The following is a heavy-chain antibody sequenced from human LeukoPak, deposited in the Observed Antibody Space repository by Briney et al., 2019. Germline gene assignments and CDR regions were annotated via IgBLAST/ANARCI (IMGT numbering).Heavy chain of an antibody. V-gene: IGHV1-8*03. CDR3: ARVRRAAASIALMY. D-gene: IGHD6-13*01. CDR1: GYTFTSYD. CDR2: MNPNSGNT. J-gene: IGHJ4*02. Sequence: GASVKVSCKASGYTFTSYDINWVRQATGQGLEWMGWMNPNSGNTGYAQKFQGRVTITRNTSISTAYMELSSLRSEDTAVYYCARVRRAAASIALMYWGQGTLVTVSS.